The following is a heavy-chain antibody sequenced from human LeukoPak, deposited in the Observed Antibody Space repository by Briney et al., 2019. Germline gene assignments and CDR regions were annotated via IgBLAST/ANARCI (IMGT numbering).Heavy chain of an antibody. Sequence: GASVKVSCKASGYTFTSYGITWVRQAPGQGLEWMGWISAYNGNTNYAPKLQGRVTMTTDTSTSTAYMELRSLRSDDTAVYYCASGETAAGTGYWGQGTLVTVSS. J-gene: IGHJ4*02. D-gene: IGHD6-13*01. CDR2: ISAYNGNT. V-gene: IGHV1-18*01. CDR3: ASGETAAGTGY. CDR1: GYTFTSYG.